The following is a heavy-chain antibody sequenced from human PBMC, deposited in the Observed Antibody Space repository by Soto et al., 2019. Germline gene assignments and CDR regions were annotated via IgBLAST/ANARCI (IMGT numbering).Heavy chain of an antibody. CDR1: GYTFTSYD. CDR2: MNPNSGNT. CDR3: ARGGRWAAAELIYMDV. Sequence: KDSGASVKVSCKASGYTFTSYDINWVRQATGQGLEWMGWMNPNSGNTGYAQKFQGRVTMTRNTSISTAYMELSSLRSEDTAVYYCARGGRWAAAELIYMDVWGKGTTVTVSS. D-gene: IGHD2-2*01. V-gene: IGHV1-8*01. J-gene: IGHJ6*03.